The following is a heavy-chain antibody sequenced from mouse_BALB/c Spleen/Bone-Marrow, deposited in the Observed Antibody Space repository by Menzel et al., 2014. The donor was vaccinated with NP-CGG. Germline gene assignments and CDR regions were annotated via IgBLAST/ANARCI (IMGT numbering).Heavy chain of an antibody. Sequence: EVMLVESGGGLVQPGGSLKLSCVASGFDFSRYWMSWVRQAPGKGLEWIGEINPDSSTINYTPSLKGKFIISRDNAKNTLYLQMSKVRSEDTALYYCARPGWGNYVFVYWGQGTLVTVST. D-gene: IGHD2-1*01. CDR1: GFDFSRYW. CDR3: ARPGWGNYVFVY. V-gene: IGHV4-1*02. J-gene: IGHJ3*01. CDR2: INPDSSTI.